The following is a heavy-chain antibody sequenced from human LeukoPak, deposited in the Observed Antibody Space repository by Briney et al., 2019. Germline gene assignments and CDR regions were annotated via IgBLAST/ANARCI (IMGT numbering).Heavy chain of an antibody. CDR2: IFHSGHT. CDR1: GGSASSGNFY. J-gene: IGHJ4*02. Sequence: SETLSLTCTVSGGSASSGNFYWSWIRQPPGKGLEWIGYIFHSGHTNYNPSLKSRVTMSVDTSKNQFSLKLTSVTAADTAVYYCAACGGDCYGYYFDYWGQGTLVTVSS. CDR3: AACGGDCYGYYFDY. D-gene: IGHD2-21*02. V-gene: IGHV4-61*01.